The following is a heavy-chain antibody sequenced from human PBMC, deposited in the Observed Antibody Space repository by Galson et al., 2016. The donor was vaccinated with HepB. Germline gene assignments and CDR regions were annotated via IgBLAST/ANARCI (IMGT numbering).Heavy chain of an antibody. D-gene: IGHD6-19*01. V-gene: IGHV3-7*01. CDR2: IKQDGSEK. CDR1: GFTFSSYW. J-gene: IGHJ1*01. Sequence: SLRLSCAASGFTFSSYWMSWVRQAPGKGLEWVANIKQDGSEKYYVDSVKGRFTISRDNAKNSQYLQMNSLRAEDTAVYYCARGRQWLTVTLIAEYFQHWGQGTLVTVSS. CDR3: ARGRQWLTVTLIAEYFQH.